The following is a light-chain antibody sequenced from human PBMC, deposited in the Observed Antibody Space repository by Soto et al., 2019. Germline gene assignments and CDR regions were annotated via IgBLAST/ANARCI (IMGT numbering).Light chain of an antibody. V-gene: IGLV1-47*01. J-gene: IGLJ2*01. CDR3: AAWDDSLRGVV. CDR1: NSNIGRDN. Sequence: QSVLTQPPSASGAPGQRVTISCSGSNSNIGRDNVYWYQHLPGTTPKLLIYRNNQRPSGVPDRFSGFKSGTSASLAISGLRSEDEYDYYCAAWDDSLRGVVFGGGTKLTVL. CDR2: RNN.